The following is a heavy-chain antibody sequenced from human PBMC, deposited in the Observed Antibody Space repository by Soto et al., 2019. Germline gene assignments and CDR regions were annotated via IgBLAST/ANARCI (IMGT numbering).Heavy chain of an antibody. Sequence: QVQLQESGPGLVKPSQTLSLTCIVAGDSISSGGYYWSWIRQHPGKGLEWIGYIYYRGSTYYNPSLKRQVTISVDTSKDQFSLKLSSVTAADTAVYYGARVRGYDSNCIDTLGQGTLVTVSS. CDR1: GDSISSGGYY. D-gene: IGHD3-22*01. CDR2: IYYRGST. J-gene: IGHJ5*02. CDR3: ARVRGYDSNCIDT. V-gene: IGHV4-31*01.